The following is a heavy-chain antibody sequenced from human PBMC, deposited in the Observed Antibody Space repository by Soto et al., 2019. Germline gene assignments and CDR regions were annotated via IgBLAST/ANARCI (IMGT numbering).Heavy chain of an antibody. CDR1: GFSLSTDGVG. V-gene: IGHV2-5*02. Sequence: QITLKESGPTLVKPTQTLTLSCTFSGFSLSTDGVGVNWIRQPPGKALEWLALIYWDNDKYYNPSLKNRLSINKDTPKNQVVLTMANMDRVDSATYFCAHSYIEQQLGFDYWGPGTMVTVS. J-gene: IGHJ4*02. CDR3: AHSYIEQQLGFDY. D-gene: IGHD6-13*01. CDR2: IYWDNDK.